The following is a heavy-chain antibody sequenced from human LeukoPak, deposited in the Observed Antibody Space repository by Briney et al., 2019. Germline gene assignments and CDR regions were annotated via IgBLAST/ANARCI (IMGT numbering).Heavy chain of an antibody. CDR3: ARAYDFWSGYYPNWFDP. CDR1: GGTFSSYA. CDR2: IIPIFGTA. J-gene: IGHJ5*02. V-gene: IGHV1-69*13. Sequence: SVKVSCKASGGTFSSYAISWVRQAPGQGLEWMGGIIPIFGTANYAQKFQGRVTITADESTSTAYMELSSLRSEDTAVYYCARAYDFWSGYYPNWFDPWGQGILVTVSS. D-gene: IGHD3-3*01.